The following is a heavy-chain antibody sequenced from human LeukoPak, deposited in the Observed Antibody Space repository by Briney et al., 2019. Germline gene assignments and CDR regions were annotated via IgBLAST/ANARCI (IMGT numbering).Heavy chain of an antibody. CDR1: GFTFSDSY. V-gene: IGHV3-11*06. CDR3: ASTYYDYVSGSFYY. Sequence: GGSLRLSCAASGFTFSDSYMTWIRQAPGKGLEWVSSISSSSSYIYYADSVKGRFTISRDNAKNSLYLQMNSLRAEDTAVYYCASTYYDYVSGSFYYWGQGTLVTVSS. J-gene: IGHJ4*02. D-gene: IGHD3-16*01. CDR2: ISSSSSYI.